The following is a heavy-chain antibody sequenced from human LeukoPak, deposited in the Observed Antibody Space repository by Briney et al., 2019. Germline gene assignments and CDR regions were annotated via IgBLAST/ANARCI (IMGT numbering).Heavy chain of an antibody. J-gene: IGHJ4*02. CDR3: AGWLQSTQEDY. Sequence: ASVKVSCKASGGTFSSYAISWVRQAPGQGLEWMGGIIPIFGTANYAQKFQGRVTITADESTSTAYMELSSLRSEDTAEYYCAGWLQSTQEDYWGQGTLVTVSS. CDR2: IIPIFGTA. D-gene: IGHD5-24*01. V-gene: IGHV1-69*13. CDR1: GGTFSSYA.